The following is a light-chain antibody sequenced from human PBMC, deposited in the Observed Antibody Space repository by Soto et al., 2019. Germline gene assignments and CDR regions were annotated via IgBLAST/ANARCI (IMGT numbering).Light chain of an antibody. Sequence: QSVLTQPPSVSGTPGQMITISCSGSRSNIGSNTVNWYQQLPGTAPKLLIYSYNQRPSGVPDRFSGSKSGTSASLAISGLQSDDEADFYCAAWDASLNVWVFGGGTKLTVL. CDR1: RSNIGSNT. J-gene: IGLJ3*02. CDR2: SYN. V-gene: IGLV1-44*01. CDR3: AAWDASLNVWV.